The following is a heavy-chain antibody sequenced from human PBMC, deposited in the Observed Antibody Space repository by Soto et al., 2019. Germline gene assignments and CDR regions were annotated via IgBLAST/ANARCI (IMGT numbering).Heavy chain of an antibody. CDR2: IIPIFGTA. D-gene: IGHD3-22*01. J-gene: IGHJ1*01. Sequence: QVQLVQSGAEVKKPGSSVKVSCKASGGTFSSYAISWVRQAPGQGLEWMGGIIPIFGTANYAQKFQGRVTITAAESTSTAYMELSSLRSEDTAVYYCASLDYYDSSGRGAEYFQHWGQGTLVTVSS. CDR3: ASLDYYDSSGRGAEYFQH. CDR1: GGTFSSYA. V-gene: IGHV1-69*12.